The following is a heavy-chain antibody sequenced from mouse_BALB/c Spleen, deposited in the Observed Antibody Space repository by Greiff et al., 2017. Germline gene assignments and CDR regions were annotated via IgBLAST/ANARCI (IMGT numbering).Heavy chain of an antibody. Sequence: EVQLQQSGAELVKPGASVKLSCTASGFNIKDTYMHWVKQRPEQGLEWIGRIDPANGNTKYDPKFQGKATITADTSSNTAYLQLSSLTSEDTAVYYCARGYYGLYYAMDYWGQGTSVTVSS. CDR3: ARGYYGLYYAMDY. CDR2: IDPANGNT. V-gene: IGHV14-3*02. CDR1: GFNIKDTY. D-gene: IGHD1-2*01. J-gene: IGHJ4*01.